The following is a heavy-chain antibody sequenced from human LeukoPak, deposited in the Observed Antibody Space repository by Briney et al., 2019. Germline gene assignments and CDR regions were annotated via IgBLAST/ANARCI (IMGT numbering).Heavy chain of an antibody. D-gene: IGHD3-22*01. CDR2: IYSGGST. J-gene: IGHJ4*02. CDR3: ARAYSDSSGYDY. V-gene: IGHV3-53*01. Sequence: GGSLRLSCAASGFTVSSNYMSWVRQAPGKGLEWVSVIYSGGSTYYADSVKGRFTISRDSSKNTLYLQMNSLRDEDTAVYYCARAYSDSSGYDYWGQGTLVTVSS. CDR1: GFTVSSNY.